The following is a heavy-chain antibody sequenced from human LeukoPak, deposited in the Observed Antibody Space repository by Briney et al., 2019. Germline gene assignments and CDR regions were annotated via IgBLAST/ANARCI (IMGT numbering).Heavy chain of an antibody. D-gene: IGHD6-19*01. J-gene: IGHJ4*02. CDR1: GYSFTNYW. CDR3: ARTIGSYTTGWYNIDY. V-gene: IGHV5-51*01. CDR2: IYPGDSDT. Sequence: GESLKISCKGSGYSFTNYWIAWVRQMPGKGLEGMGIIYPGDSDTRYSPSFQGQVTISADKSITTAYLQWSSLKASDTAIYYCARTIGSYTTGWYNIDYWGQGTLVTVSS.